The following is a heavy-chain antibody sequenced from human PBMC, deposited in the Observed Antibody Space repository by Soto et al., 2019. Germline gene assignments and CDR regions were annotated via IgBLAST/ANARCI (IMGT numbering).Heavy chain of an antibody. D-gene: IGHD3-3*01. J-gene: IGHJ5*02. V-gene: IGHV1-69*01. Sequence: QVQLVQSGAEVKKPGSSVKVSCKASGGTFSSYAISWVRQAPGQGLEWMGGIIPILGTANYAQKFQGRVTITADESTSTAYMELSSLRSEDTAVYYCARVGAYYDFWSGYEFDPWGQGTLVTVSS. CDR1: GGTFSSYA. CDR3: ARVGAYYDFWSGYEFDP. CDR2: IIPILGTA.